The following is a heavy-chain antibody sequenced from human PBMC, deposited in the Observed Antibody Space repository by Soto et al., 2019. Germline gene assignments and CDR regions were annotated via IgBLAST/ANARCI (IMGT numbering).Heavy chain of an antibody. V-gene: IGHV1-69*06. J-gene: IGHJ5*02. CDR2: IIPMSGRP. CDR3: TRRGRQSANWFDP. Sequence: AAVKVSYKASGGTFNSFSIDWVRQAPGQGLEWMGGIIPMSGRPNYAQKFQGRVTFSADKSTNTVYMEVSSLTYEDTAVYYCTRRGRQSANWFDPWGQGTLVTVSS. CDR1: GGTFNSFS.